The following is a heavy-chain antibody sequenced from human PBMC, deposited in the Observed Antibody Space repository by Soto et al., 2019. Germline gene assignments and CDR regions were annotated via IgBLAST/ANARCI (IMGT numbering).Heavy chain of an antibody. J-gene: IGHJ3*02. CDR3: ARDRRVRGRGALDI. V-gene: IGHV3-21*01. CDR1: GFTFSSYS. Sequence: EVQLVESGGGLVKPGGSLRLSCAASGFTFSSYSMNWVRQAPGKGLEWVSSISSSSSYIYYADSVKGRFTISRDNAKNSLYLQMNSLRAEDTAVYYCARDRRVRGRGALDIWGQGTMVTVSS. CDR2: ISSSSSYI. D-gene: IGHD3-10*01.